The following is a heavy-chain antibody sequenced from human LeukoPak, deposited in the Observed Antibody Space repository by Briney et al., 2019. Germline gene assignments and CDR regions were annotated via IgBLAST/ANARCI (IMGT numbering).Heavy chain of an antibody. V-gene: IGHV1-8*02. CDR3: ARTTYYYDSSGCWPIDY. CDR2: MNPNSGNT. CDR1: GYTFTNYY. D-gene: IGHD3-22*01. J-gene: IGHJ4*02. Sequence: ASVKVSCKASGYTFTNYYIHWVRQATGQGLEWMGWMNPNSGNTGYAQKFQGRVTMTRNTSISTAYMELRSLRSDDTAVYYCARTTYYYDSSGCWPIDYWGQGTLVTVSS.